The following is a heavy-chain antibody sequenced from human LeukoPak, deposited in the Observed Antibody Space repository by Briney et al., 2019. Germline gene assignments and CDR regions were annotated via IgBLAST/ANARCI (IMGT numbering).Heavy chain of an antibody. CDR3: ARVSDCSSTSCYGDYYYYMDV. V-gene: IGHV3-20*04. J-gene: IGHJ6*03. Sequence: PGGSLRLSCAASGFTFSSYEMNWVRQAPGKGLEWVSGINWNGGSTGYADSVKGRFTISRDNAKNSLYLQMNSLRAEDTALYYCARVSDCSSTSCYGDYYYYMDVWGKGTTVTVSS. CDR2: INWNGGST. D-gene: IGHD2-2*01. CDR1: GFTFSSYE.